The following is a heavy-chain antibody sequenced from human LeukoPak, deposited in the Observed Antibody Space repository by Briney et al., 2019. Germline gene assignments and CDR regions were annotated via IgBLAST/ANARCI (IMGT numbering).Heavy chain of an antibody. J-gene: IGHJ5*02. CDR1: GYTFTSYD. CDR3: ARWDKIAVAGTETS. V-gene: IGHV1-8*01. CDR2: MNPNSGNT. D-gene: IGHD6-19*01. Sequence: ASVKVSCKASGYTFTSYDINWVRQATGQGLEWMGWMNPNSGNTGYAQKFQGRVTMTRNTSISTAYMELSSLRSEDTAVYYCARWDKIAVAGTETSWGQGTLVTVSS.